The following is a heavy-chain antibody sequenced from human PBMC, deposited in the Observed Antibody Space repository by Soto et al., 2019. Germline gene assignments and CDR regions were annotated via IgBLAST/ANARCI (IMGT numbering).Heavy chain of an antibody. Sequence: GGSLRLSCAASGFTFSSYWMHWVRQAPGKGLEWVSAISASGGSTYYADSVKGRFTISRDSSKNTLYLQMNTLRSDDTAVYYCAKDTVVRAEDAFDIWGQGTMVTVSS. D-gene: IGHD3-10*01. J-gene: IGHJ3*02. V-gene: IGHV3-23*01. CDR2: ISASGGST. CDR1: GFTFSSYW. CDR3: AKDTVVRAEDAFDI.